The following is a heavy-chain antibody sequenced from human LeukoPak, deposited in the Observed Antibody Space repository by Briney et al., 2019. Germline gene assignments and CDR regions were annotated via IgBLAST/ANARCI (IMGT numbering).Heavy chain of an antibody. V-gene: IGHV4-61*01. CDR2: IYYSGST. D-gene: IGHD3-22*01. CDR1: GYSITTAYY. Sequence: SETLSLTCSVSGYSITTAYYWGWIRQPPGKGLEWIGYIYYSGSTNYNPSLKSRVTISVDTSKNQFSLKLSSVTAADTAVYYCARVDDRGHYYDSSGPRKLFDYWGQGTLVTVSS. CDR3: ARVDDRGHYYDSSGPRKLFDY. J-gene: IGHJ4*02.